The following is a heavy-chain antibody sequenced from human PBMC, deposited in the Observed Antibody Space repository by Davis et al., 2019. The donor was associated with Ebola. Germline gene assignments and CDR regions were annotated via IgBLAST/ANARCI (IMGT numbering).Heavy chain of an antibody. J-gene: IGHJ4*02. CDR3: ARGLLGGHYDTQQDF. V-gene: IGHV1-69*13. D-gene: IGHD3-9*01. Sequence: AASVKVSCKASGGTFSSYAISWVRQAPGQGLEWMGGIIPIFGTANYAQKFQGRVTITADESTSTAYMELSSLRSEDTAVYYCARGLLGGHYDTQQDFWGQGTLVTVSS. CDR2: IIPIFGTA. CDR1: GGTFSSYA.